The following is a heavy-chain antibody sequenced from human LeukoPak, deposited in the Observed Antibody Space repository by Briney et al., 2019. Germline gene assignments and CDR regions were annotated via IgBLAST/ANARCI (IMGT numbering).Heavy chain of an antibody. V-gene: IGHV4-59*01. CDR3: AREEVPHGFDI. CDR2: IYYSGST. J-gene: IGHJ3*02. Sequence: PSETLSLTCTVSGGSISSYYWSWIRQPPGKGLEWIGYIYYSGSTNYNPSLKSRVTMSLDTSKNQFSLKLSSVTAADTAVYYCAREEVPHGFDIWGQGTMVTVSS. CDR1: GGSISSYY.